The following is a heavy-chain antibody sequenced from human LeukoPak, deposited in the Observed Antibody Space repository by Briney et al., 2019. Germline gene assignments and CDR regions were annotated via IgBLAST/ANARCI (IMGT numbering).Heavy chain of an antibody. CDR2: IYYSGST. V-gene: IGHV4-39*07. D-gene: IGHD3-22*01. CDR3: ASLRTMIAIGY. J-gene: IGHJ4*02. CDR1: GGSISSSSYY. Sequence: KPSETLSLTCTVSGGSISSSSYYWGWIRQPPGKGLEWIGSIYYSGSTYYNPSLKSRVTISVDTSKNQFSLKLSSVTAADTAVYYCASLRTMIAIGYWGQGTLVTVSS.